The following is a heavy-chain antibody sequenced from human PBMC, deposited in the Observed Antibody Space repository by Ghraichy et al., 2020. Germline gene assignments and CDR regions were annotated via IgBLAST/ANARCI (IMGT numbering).Heavy chain of an antibody. J-gene: IGHJ3*02. CDR2: IYTSGST. CDR1: GGSISSYY. CDR3: ARWGDIVVVPAASTELGHDAFDI. V-gene: IGHV4-4*09. D-gene: IGHD2-2*01. Sequence: SETLSLTCTVSGGSISSYYWSWIRQPPGKGLEWIGYIYTSGSTNYNPSLKSRVTISVDTSKNQFSLKLSSVTAADTAVYYCARWGDIVVVPAASTELGHDAFDIWGQGTMVTVSS.